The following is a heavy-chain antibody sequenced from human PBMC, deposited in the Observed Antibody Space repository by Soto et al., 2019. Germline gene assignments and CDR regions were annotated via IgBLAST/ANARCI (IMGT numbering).Heavy chain of an antibody. Sequence: GGSLRLSCAASGFTFSDYYMSWTRQAPGKGLEWVSYISSSSSYTNYADSVKGRFTISRDNAKNSLYLQMDSLRAEDTAVYYCARAPPFSYYDSSGYYPGYCGQGTLVTVSS. CDR2: ISSSSSYT. CDR1: GFTFSDYY. V-gene: IGHV3-11*06. D-gene: IGHD3-22*01. CDR3: ARAPPFSYYDSSGYYPGY. J-gene: IGHJ4*01.